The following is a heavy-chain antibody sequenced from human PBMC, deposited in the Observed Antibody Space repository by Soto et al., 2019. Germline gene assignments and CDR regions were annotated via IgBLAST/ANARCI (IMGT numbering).Heavy chain of an antibody. J-gene: IGHJ4*02. D-gene: IGHD5-12*01. CDR3: ARVGRLRFFDY. Sequence: EVQLVESGGGLVQPGGSLRLSCAASGFTFSSYDMHWVRQATGKGLEWASSIGTAGDTYYPGSVKGRFTISREKAKNSLYLQMNSLRAGDTAVYYCARVGRLRFFDYWGQGTLVTVSS. CDR1: GFTFSSYD. CDR2: IGTAGDT. V-gene: IGHV3-13*04.